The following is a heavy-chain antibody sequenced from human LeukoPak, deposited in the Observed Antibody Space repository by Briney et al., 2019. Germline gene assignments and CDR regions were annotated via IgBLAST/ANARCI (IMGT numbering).Heavy chain of an antibody. D-gene: IGHD6-6*01. CDR3: AKDLSSSSSGKFVS. Sequence: GGSLRLSCAASGFTFSNYAMSWVRQAPGKGLEWASAIRDSGGSTDYTDSVKGRFTISRDNSKNTLYLQMNSLRAEDTAVYYCAKDLSSSSSGKFVSWGQGTLVTVSS. CDR2: IRDSGGST. CDR1: GFTFSNYA. J-gene: IGHJ4*02. V-gene: IGHV3-23*01.